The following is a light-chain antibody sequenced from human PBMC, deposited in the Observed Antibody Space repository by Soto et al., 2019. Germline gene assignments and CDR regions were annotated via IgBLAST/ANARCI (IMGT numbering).Light chain of an antibody. Sequence: EIVLTQSPGTLSLSPGERATLSCRASQSVSSSYLAWYQQKPGQAPRLLIYGASSRATSIPDRFSGSGSGTDFTLTISRLEPEDFAVYYCQQYGSSPVTFGQGTKLEIK. CDR1: QSVSSSY. CDR2: GAS. CDR3: QQYGSSPVT. J-gene: IGKJ2*01. V-gene: IGKV3-20*01.